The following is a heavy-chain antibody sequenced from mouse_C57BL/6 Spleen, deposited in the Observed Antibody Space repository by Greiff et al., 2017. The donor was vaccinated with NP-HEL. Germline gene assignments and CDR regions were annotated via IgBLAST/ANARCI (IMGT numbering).Heavy chain of an antibody. CDR3: ARALYGSSYEAWFAY. J-gene: IGHJ3*01. CDR2: ISDGGSYT. CDR1: GFTFSSYA. D-gene: IGHD1-1*01. V-gene: IGHV5-4*01. Sequence: DVQLQESGGGLVKPGGSLKLSCAASGFTFSSYAMSWVRQTPEKRLEWVATISDGGSYTYYPDNVKGRFTISRDNAKNNLYLQMSHLKSEDTAMYYCARALYGSSYEAWFAYWGQGTLVTVSA.